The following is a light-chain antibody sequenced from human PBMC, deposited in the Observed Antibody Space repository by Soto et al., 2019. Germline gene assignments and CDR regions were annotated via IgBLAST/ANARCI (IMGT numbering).Light chain of an antibody. V-gene: IGLV2-23*01. Sequence: QSVLTQPASVSGSPGQSITISCTGTSSDVGSYNLVSWYQQHPGKAPKLMLYEGNKRPSGISYRFSVSKSGNTASLTISGLQVEDEADYYCCSYAGSDTWVFGGGTKLTVL. J-gene: IGLJ3*02. CDR2: EGN. CDR1: SSDVGSYNL. CDR3: CSYAGSDTWV.